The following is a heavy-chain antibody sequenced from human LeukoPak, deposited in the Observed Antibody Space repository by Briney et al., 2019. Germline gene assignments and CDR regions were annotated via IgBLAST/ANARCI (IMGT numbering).Heavy chain of an antibody. CDR1: GYTFTSYG. J-gene: IGHJ4*02. CDR2: ISAYNGNT. D-gene: IGHD4-17*01. CDR3: ARATTVTPLTPFDC. V-gene: IGHV1-18*01. Sequence: ASVKVSCKASGYTFTSYGISWVRQAPGQGREWMGWISAYNGNTNYAQKLQGRVTMTTNTPTSTAYIELRSLRSDDTAVYYCARATTVTPLTPFDCWGQGTLVTVSS.